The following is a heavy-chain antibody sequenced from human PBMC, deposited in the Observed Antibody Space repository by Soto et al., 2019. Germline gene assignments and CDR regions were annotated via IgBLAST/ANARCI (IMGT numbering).Heavy chain of an antibody. CDR2: IYYSGNT. V-gene: IGHV4-30-4*01. CDR1: CGYTSSDNY. CDR3: AREGGESSDGLYYFDS. D-gene: IGHD3-16*01. J-gene: IGHJ4*02. Sequence: SETLSLTCTDSCGYTSSDNYWSWIRQPPGKGLEWIGHIYYSGNTDYNPSLKSRLAISIDTSKNQFSLKLSSVTAADTAVYFCAREGGESSDGLYYFDSWGQGSLVTVSS.